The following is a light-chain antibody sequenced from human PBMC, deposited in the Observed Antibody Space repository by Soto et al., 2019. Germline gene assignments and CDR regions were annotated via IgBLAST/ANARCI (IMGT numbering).Light chain of an antibody. CDR2: WAY. J-gene: IGKJ4*01. CDR1: QSVLYNCNNKNY. CDR3: QQYYSTPFT. Sequence: DIVLTQSPDSLAVSLGERSTINCKSSQSVLYNCNNKNYLAWYQQKPGQPHKLLIYWAYTRESGVHDRVSGSGSGTDFTLAIRSLQADDVAVYYCQQYYSTPFTFGGGTKVDIK. V-gene: IGKV4-1*01.